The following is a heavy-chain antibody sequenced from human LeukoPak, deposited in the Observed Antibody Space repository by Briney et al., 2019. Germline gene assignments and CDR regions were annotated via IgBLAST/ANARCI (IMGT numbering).Heavy chain of an antibody. CDR3: AKGYSGYDYHGSFDY. CDR1: GYTFTGYY. Sequence: ASVTVSCKASGYTFTGYYMHWVRQAPGQGLEWMGWINPNSGGTNYAQKFQGRVTMTRDTSISTAYMELSRLRSDDTAAYYCAKGYSGYDYHGSFDYWGQGTLVTVSS. CDR2: INPNSGGT. V-gene: IGHV1-2*02. D-gene: IGHD5-12*01. J-gene: IGHJ4*02.